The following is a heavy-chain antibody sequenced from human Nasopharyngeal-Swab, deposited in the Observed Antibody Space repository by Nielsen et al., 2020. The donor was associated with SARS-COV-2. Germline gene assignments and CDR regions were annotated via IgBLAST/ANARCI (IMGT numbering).Heavy chain of an antibody. CDR3: ARNNPGSLANYYYYMDV. Sequence: WIRQPPGKGLEWIGSIYYSGSTYYNPSLKSRVTISVDTSKNQFSLKLSSVTAADTAVYYCARNNPGSLANYYYYMDVWGKGTTVTVSS. V-gene: IGHV4-39*01. D-gene: IGHD3-16*01. CDR2: IYYSGST. J-gene: IGHJ6*03.